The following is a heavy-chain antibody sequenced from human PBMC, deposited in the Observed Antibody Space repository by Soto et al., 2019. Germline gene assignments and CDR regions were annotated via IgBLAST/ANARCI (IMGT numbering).Heavy chain of an antibody. CDR2: ISAYNGNT. V-gene: IGHV1-18*01. J-gene: IGHJ4*02. CDR1: GYTFTSYG. D-gene: IGHD2-15*01. Sequence: ASVKVSCKASGYTFTSYGISWVRQAPGQGLEWMGWISAYNGNTNYAQKLQGRVTMTTDTSTSTAYMELRSLRSDDTAVYYCARDWGRGYCRGGSCYPGSYWGQGTLVTVSS. CDR3: ARDWGRGYCRGGSCYPGSY.